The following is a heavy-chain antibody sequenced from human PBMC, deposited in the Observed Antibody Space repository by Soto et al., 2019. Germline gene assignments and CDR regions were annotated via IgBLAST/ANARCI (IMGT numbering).Heavy chain of an antibody. CDR2: IIPVFGTA. CDR3: ARSGGGGRFDP. D-gene: IGHD2-21*01. CDR1: GYTFTSYG. V-gene: IGHV1-69*13. J-gene: IGHJ5*02. Sequence: GASVKVSCKASGYTFTSYGISWVRQAPGQGLEWMGGIIPVFGTANYAQKFQGRVTITADESTSTAYMELSSLRSEDTAVYYCARSGGGGRFDPWGQGTLVTVSS.